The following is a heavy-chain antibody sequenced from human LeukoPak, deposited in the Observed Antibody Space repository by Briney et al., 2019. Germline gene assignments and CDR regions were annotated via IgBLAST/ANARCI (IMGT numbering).Heavy chain of an antibody. Sequence: GGSLRLSCAASGISFSSHGMHWVRQAPGKGLEWVAVIWYDGSNIYYADSVKGRFTISRDNSKNTLYLQMNSLRAEDTAVYYCARIGAGSSRDYWGQGTLVTVSS. D-gene: IGHD6-13*01. CDR2: IWYDGSNI. CDR1: GISFSSHG. V-gene: IGHV3-33*03. J-gene: IGHJ4*02. CDR3: ARIGAGSSRDY.